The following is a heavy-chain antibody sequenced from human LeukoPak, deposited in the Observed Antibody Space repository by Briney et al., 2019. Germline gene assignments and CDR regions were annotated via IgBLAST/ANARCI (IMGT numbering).Heavy chain of an antibody. CDR2: FNSDTGNT. J-gene: IGHJ4*02. CDR1: GYTLKNYA. V-gene: IGHV1-3*01. Sequence: ASVKVSCKASGYTLKNYAIHWVRQAPGQRLEWVGWFNSDTGNTEYSQKFQGRVTISRDTSANTAYMELNRLRPEDTAVFYCVRGGPNKSGWTLDYWGQGTLVTVSS. D-gene: IGHD6-19*01. CDR3: VRGGPNKSGWTLDY.